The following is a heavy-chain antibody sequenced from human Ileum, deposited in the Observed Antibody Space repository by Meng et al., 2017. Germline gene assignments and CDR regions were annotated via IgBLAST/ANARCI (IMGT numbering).Heavy chain of an antibody. CDR1: GFTFGDYG. Sequence: GGSLRLSCRASGFTFGDYGMSWFRQAPGKGLEWVASISWGPSVVIREYATSVKGRFAISRDDSKVIAYLQMDSLKTEDTAVYYCTRGPRRYCSSTSCYWYSWFDPWGQGTLVTVSS. D-gene: IGHD2-2*01. J-gene: IGHJ5*02. V-gene: IGHV3-49*03. CDR3: TRGPRRYCSSTSCYWYSWFDP. CDR2: ISWGPSVVIR.